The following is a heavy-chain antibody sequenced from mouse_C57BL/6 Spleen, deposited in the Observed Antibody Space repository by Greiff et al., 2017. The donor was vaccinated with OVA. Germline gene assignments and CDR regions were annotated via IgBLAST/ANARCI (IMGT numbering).Heavy chain of an antibody. CDR1: GFTFSDYY. J-gene: IGHJ4*01. Sequence: EVNVVESGGGLVQPGGSLKLSCAASGFTFSDYYMYWVRQTPEKRLEWVAYISNGGGSTYYPDTVKGRFTISRDNAKNTLYMQMSRLKSEDVAMYYCARGTIYDGYYDYDMDYWGQGTSVTVSS. CDR2: ISNGGGST. D-gene: IGHD2-3*01. CDR3: ARGTIYDGYYDYDMDY. V-gene: IGHV5-12*01.